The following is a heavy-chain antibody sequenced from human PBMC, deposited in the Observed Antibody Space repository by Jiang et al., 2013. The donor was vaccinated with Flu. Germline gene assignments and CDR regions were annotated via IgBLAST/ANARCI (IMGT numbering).Heavy chain of an antibody. D-gene: IGHD2-15*01. Sequence: GAEVKKPGDSVKVSCKTSGYSFTDYYIHWVRQAPGQGLEWMGWLHPNSGDTRYEQKFQGRLTMTRDTSTTTAYMELNRLKPDDTAVYFCARDPDTPVPIDYW. CDR1: GYSFTDYY. J-gene: IGHJ4*01. CDR3: ARDPDTPVPIDY. V-gene: IGHV1-2*02. CDR2: LHPNSGDT.